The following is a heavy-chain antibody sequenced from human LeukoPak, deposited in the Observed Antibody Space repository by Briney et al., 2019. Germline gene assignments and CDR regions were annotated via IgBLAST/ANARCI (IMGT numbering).Heavy chain of an antibody. CDR3: VRLRRNNDRSGYYYYYDY. V-gene: IGHV3-21*01. Sequence: GGSLRLSCAASGYTFSDFSVNWVRQAPGKGLEWVSSISVRSNYRYYANSVRGRFTISRDDARDSLFLQMNSLRAEDTAVYFCVRLRRNNDRSGYYYYYDYWGQGTLVTVSS. D-gene: IGHD3-22*01. CDR2: ISVRSNYR. CDR1: GYTFSDFS. J-gene: IGHJ4*02.